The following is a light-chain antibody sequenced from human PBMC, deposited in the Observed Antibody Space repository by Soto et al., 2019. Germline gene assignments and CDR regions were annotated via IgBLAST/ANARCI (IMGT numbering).Light chain of an antibody. CDR2: STS. J-gene: IGKJ2*01. V-gene: IGKV3-20*01. Sequence: ILLTQSSGTLSFSPGERSTLSCRASQSVDTSYLCWYQHKPGQAPRLLIYSTSSRATGIPDRFNGSRSETRFTLTISRLEPEDFAVDYCQRYGAASFTFGQGPNRAIK. CDR1: QSVDTSY. CDR3: QRYGAASFT.